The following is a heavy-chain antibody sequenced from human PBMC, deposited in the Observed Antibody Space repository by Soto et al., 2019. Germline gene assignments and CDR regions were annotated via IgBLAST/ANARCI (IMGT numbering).Heavy chain of an antibody. CDR3: ARDGSILDY. D-gene: IGHD1-1*01. J-gene: IGHJ4*02. CDR2: INAGNGNK. V-gene: IGHV1-3*01. Sequence: VASVKVSCKASGYTFNSYAMHWVRQAPGQRLEWMGWINAGNGNKKHSQKFQGRVTITRDTSASTAYMELSSLRSEDTAVYYCARDGSILDYWGQGTLVTVSS. CDR1: GYTFNSYA.